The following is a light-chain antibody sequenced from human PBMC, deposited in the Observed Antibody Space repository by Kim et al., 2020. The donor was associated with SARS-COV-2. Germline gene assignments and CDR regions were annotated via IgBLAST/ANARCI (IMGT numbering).Light chain of an antibody. J-gene: IGLJ3*02. CDR2: DVT. Sequence: GGTATLTCGSSTGPVTSGHFPYWFQQKPGQAPRTLIYDVTKRVSWTPARFSGSLPGGKAALTLSGAQPEDEAEYYCLLFYSGVRVFGGGTKLTVL. V-gene: IGLV7-46*01. CDR1: TGPVTSGHF. CDR3: LLFYSGVRV.